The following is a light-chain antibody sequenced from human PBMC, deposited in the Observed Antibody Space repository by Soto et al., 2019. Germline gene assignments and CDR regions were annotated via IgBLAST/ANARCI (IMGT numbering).Light chain of an antibody. CDR2: DAS. CDR1: QGIGHY. CDR3: QKYYSAPCA. J-gene: IGKJ1*01. V-gene: IGKV1-27*01. Sequence: DIQVTQSPSSLSASVGARVTIACRASQGIGHYLAWYQQKPGKLPNLLIYDASFLQSGVSSRFSGSGSGTEFTLIISSLQPEDVATYYCQKYYSAPCAFGQGTNVDIK.